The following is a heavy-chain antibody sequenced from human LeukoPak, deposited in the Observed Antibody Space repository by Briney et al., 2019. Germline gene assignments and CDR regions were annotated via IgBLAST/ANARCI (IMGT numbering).Heavy chain of an antibody. J-gene: IGHJ4*02. CDR2: IKQDGSEK. CDR3: AKWDSYYYDSSGFKY. V-gene: IGHV3-7*03. D-gene: IGHD3-22*01. Sequence: GGSLRLSCAASGFTVSSNYMSWVRQAPGKGLEWVANIKQDGSEKYYVVSVKGRFTISRDNAKNSLYLQMNSLRAEDTALYYCAKWDSYYYDSSGFKYWGQGTLVTVSS. CDR1: GFTVSSNY.